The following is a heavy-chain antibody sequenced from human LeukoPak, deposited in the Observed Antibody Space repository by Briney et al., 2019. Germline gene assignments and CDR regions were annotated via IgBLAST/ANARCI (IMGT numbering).Heavy chain of an antibody. CDR2: ISGSGGST. V-gene: IGHV3-23*01. CDR1: GFTFSSYV. Sequence: PGGSLRLSCAAAGFTFSSYVMSWVRQAPGKGLEWVSDISGSGGSTNYADSVKGRFTISRDNSKNTLYLQMNSLRAEDTAVYYCAGRYKWNAGFDYSGQGTLVTVSS. D-gene: IGHD1-20*01. J-gene: IGHJ4*02. CDR3: AGRYKWNAGFDY.